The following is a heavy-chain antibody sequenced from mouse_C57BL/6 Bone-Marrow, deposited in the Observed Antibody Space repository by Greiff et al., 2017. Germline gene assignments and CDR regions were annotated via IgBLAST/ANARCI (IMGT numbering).Heavy chain of an antibody. V-gene: IGHV1-69*01. Sequence: VQLQQPGAELVMPGASVKLSCKASGYTFTSYWMHWVKQRPGQGLEWIGEIDPSDSYTNYNQKFKGKSTLTVDKSSSTAYMQLSSLTSEDSAVYYCARRGYYGVDYWGQGTTLTVSS. CDR2: IDPSDSYT. D-gene: IGHD1-1*01. CDR1: GYTFTSYW. J-gene: IGHJ2*01. CDR3: ARRGYYGVDY.